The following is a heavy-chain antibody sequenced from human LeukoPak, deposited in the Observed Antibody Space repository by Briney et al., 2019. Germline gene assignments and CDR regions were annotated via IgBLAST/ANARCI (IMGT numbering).Heavy chain of an antibody. V-gene: IGHV4-59*08. CDR2: IFYSGSS. CDR1: GGSMSRYY. CDR3: ARTLDCSRSSCSYGMDV. D-gene: IGHD2-2*01. Sequence: SETLSLTCAVSGGSMSRYYWSWIRQPPGKGLEWIGYIFYSGSSNYNPSLKSRVTISVETSKNQFSLNLSSVTAADTAVYYCARTLDCSRSSCSYGMDVWGQGTTVTVPS. J-gene: IGHJ6*02.